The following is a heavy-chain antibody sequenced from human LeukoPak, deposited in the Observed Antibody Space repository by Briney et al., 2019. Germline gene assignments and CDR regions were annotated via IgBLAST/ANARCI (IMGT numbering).Heavy chain of an antibody. Sequence: SETLSLTCADYGGSFSNYYWSWIRQPPGKGLEWIGEINHSGSTSYNPSLKSRGTMSVDTSKNQCSLKLSSVTAADTAVYYCARGRYVTTRGGAAAGFLDYWGQGTLVTVST. CDR1: GGSFSNYY. J-gene: IGHJ4*02. D-gene: IGHD6-13*01. CDR2: INHSGST. CDR3: ARGRYVTTRGGAAAGFLDY. V-gene: IGHV4-34*01.